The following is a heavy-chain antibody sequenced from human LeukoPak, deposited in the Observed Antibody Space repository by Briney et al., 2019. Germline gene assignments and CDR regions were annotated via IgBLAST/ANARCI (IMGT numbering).Heavy chain of an antibody. CDR3: ARDVTDGYSSRWQKFWYLDL. V-gene: IGHV4-39*07. CDR1: GASISSSSCS. Sequence: SETLSLTCTVSGASISSSSCSWGWIRQPPGKGLEWIGIISYSGSTSYNPSLKSRVTISVDTSKNQISLKLSSVTAADTAVYYCARDVTDGYSSRWQKFWYLDLWAVAPWSLS. D-gene: IGHD6-13*01. CDR2: ISYSGST. J-gene: IGHJ2*01.